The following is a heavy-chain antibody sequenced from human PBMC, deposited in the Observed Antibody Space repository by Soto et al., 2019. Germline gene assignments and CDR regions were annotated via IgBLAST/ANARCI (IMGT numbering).Heavy chain of an antibody. CDR1: GFTVRTNY. CDR2: IYSGGST. CDR3: ASNPTYSGSYYLDY. V-gene: IGHV3-66*01. D-gene: IGHD1-26*01. Sequence: EVQLVESGGGLVQPGGSLRLSCAASGFTVRTNYMSWVRQAPGKGLEWVSAIYSGGSTYYTDSVKGRFTISRDNSKNTLYLQMNSLRAEDTAVYYCASNPTYSGSYYLDYRGQGTLVTVSS. J-gene: IGHJ4*02.